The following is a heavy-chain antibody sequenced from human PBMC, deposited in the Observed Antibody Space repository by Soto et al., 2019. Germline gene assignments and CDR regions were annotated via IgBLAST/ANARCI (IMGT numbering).Heavy chain of an antibody. J-gene: IGHJ6*02. Sequence: SVKVSCKASGGTFSSYTIIWVRQAPGQGLEWMGRIIPILGIANYAQKFQGRVTITADKSTSTACMELSSLRSEDTAVYYCARGLGSRGDYYYYGMDVWGQGTTVTVSS. V-gene: IGHV1-69*02. CDR3: ARGLGSRGDYYYYGMDV. D-gene: IGHD3-10*01. CDR2: IIPILGIA. CDR1: GGTFSSYT.